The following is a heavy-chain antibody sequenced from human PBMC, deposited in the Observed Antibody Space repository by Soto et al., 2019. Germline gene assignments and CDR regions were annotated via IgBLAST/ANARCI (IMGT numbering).Heavy chain of an antibody. J-gene: IGHJ5*02. CDR2: ISYDGSNK. V-gene: IGHV3-30-3*01. CDR1: GFTFSSYA. D-gene: IGHD3-9*01. Sequence: PGGSLRLSCAASGFTFSSYAMHWVRQAPGKGLERVAVISYDGSNKYYADSVKGRFTISRDNSKNTLYLQMNSLRAEDTAVYYCAREYYDILTGYWGRTPNWFDPWGQGTLVTVSS. CDR3: AREYYDILTGYWGRTPNWFDP.